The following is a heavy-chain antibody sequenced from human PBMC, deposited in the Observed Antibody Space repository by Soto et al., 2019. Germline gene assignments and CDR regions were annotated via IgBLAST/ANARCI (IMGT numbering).Heavy chain of an antibody. Sequence: HPGGSLRLSCAASGFTLSTYGMTWVRQAPGKGLEWVSAIRSDSSTMYEDSVKGRFTISRDNSNNTLYLQMNSLRAEDTAVYYCARGTATTRWIFDCWGQGTLVTVS. CDR3: ARGTATTRWIFDC. CDR2: IRSDSST. D-gene: IGHD4-4*01. CDR1: GFTLSTYG. J-gene: IGHJ4*02. V-gene: IGHV3-23*01.